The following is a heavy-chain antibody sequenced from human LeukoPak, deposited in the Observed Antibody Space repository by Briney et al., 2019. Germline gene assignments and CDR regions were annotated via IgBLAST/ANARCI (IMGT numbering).Heavy chain of an antibody. CDR3: VKGPGAAVGKRYIQH. CDR1: GFTFSSYW. V-gene: IGHV3-7*03. CDR2: IKQDGSEK. J-gene: IGHJ1*01. Sequence: GGSLRLSCAASGFTFSSYWMSWVRQAPGKGLEWVANIKQDGSEKYYVDSVKGRFTISRDNSKNSLSLQMNSLRAEDTALYYCVKGPGAAVGKRYIQHWGQGTLVTVSS. D-gene: IGHD6-13*01.